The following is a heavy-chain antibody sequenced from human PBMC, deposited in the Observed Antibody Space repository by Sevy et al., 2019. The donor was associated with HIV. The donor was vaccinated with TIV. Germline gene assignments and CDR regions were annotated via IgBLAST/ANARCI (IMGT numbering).Heavy chain of an antibody. V-gene: IGHV3-7*01. Sequence: GESLKISCAASGFTFTSYWMSWVRQAPGKGLEWVANIKQDGSEKYFVDSVKGRFTIFRDDAKNSLYLEMNSLRVEDTAVYYCAKEVKGAELRYFDLWGRGTLVTVSS. J-gene: IGHJ2*01. CDR2: IKQDGSEK. CDR3: AKEVKGAELRYFDL. D-gene: IGHD1-7*01. CDR1: GFTFTSYW.